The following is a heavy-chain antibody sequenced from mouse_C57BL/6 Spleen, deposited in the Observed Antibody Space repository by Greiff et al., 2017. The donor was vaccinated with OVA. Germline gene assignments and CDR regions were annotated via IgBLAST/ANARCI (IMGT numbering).Heavy chain of an antibody. J-gene: IGHJ1*03. CDR3: AREITTVVATSYWYFDV. CDR1: GYTFTSYW. Sequence: QVQLKQPGAELVRPGSSVKLSCKASGYTFTSYWMDWVKQRPGQGLEWIGNIYPSDSETHYNQKFKDKATLTVDKSSSTAYMQLSSLTSEDSAVYYCAREITTVVATSYWYFDVWGTGTTVTVSS. V-gene: IGHV1-61*01. D-gene: IGHD1-1*01. CDR2: IYPSDSET.